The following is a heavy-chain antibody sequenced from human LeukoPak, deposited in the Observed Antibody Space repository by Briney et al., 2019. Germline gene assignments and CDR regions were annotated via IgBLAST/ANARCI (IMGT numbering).Heavy chain of an antibody. CDR1: GFTFDDYA. CDR2: ISWNSGSI. D-gene: IGHD3-22*01. CDR3: AKGTYYYDSSGYYSAAFGY. V-gene: IGHV3-9*01. Sequence: QPGRSLRLPCAASGFTFDDYAMHWVRQAPGKGLEWVSGISWNSGSIGYADSVKGRFTISRDNAKNSLYLQMNSLRAEDTALYYCAKGTYYYDSSGYYSAAFGYWGQGTLVTVSS. J-gene: IGHJ4*02.